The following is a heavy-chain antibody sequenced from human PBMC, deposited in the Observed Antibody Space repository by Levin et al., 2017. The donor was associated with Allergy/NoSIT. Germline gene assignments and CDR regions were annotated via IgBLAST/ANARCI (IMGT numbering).Heavy chain of an antibody. CDR1: GGSVSSGSYY. CDR2: IYYSGST. CDR3: ARSVSGSDDTWFDP. V-gene: IGHV4-61*01. Sequence: SETLSLTCTVSGGSVSSGSYYWSWIRQPPVKGLEWIGYIYYSGSTNYNPSLKSRVTMSVDTSKNQFSLKLSSVTTADTAVDCCARSVSGSDDTWFDPWGQGTLVTVSS. D-gene: IGHD3-10*01. J-gene: IGHJ5*02.